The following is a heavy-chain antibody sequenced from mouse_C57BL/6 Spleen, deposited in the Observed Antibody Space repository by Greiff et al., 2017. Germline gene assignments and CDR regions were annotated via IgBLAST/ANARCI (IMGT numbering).Heavy chain of an antibody. CDR2: IYPGSGST. J-gene: IGHJ3*01. D-gene: IGHD2-4*01. CDR1: GYTFTSYW. Sequence: QVQLQQPGAELVKPGASVKMSCKASGYTFTSYWITWVKQRPGQGLEWIGDIYPGSGSTNYNEKFKSKATLTVDTSSSTAYMQLSSLTSEDSAVYYCARPYDYDGFWFAYWGQGTLVTVSA. CDR3: ARPYDYDGFWFAY. V-gene: IGHV1-55*01.